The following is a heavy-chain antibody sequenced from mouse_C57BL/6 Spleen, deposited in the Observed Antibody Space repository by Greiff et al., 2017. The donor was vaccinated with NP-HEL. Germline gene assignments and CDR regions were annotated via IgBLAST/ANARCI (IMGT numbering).Heavy chain of an antibody. J-gene: IGHJ3*01. V-gene: IGHV1-18*01. CDR2: INPNNGGT. CDR1: GYTFTDYH. Sequence: EVQLQQSGPELVKPGASVKIPCKASGYTFTDYHMDWVKQSHGKSLEWIGDINPNNGGTNYNQKFKGKATLTVDKSSSNAYMEPRSLTSEETAVYYCARGSGFAYWGQGTLVTVSA. CDR3: ARGSGFAY. D-gene: IGHD1-1*02.